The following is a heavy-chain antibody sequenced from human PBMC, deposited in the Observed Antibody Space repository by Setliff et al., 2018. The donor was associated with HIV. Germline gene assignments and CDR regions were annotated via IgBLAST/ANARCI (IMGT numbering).Heavy chain of an antibody. CDR1: GGSISSNW. J-gene: IGHJ6*02. CDR3: ARRLQFLEFLHGVGGLDV. D-gene: IGHD3-3*01. CDR2: IYHSGTT. V-gene: IGHV4-4*02. Sequence: TLSLTCAVSGGSISSNWWSWVRQPPGKGLEWIGSIYHSGTTYYNPSLKSRVTISVDTSKNQFSLKLSSATAADTAVYYCARRLQFLEFLHGVGGLDVWGQGTTVTVSS.